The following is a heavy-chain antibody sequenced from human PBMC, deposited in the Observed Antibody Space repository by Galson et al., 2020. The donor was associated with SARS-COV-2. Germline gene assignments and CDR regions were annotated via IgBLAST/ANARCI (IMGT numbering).Heavy chain of an antibody. Sequence: ETGGSLRLSCAASGFTFSSYAMSWVRQAPGRGLEWVSTITTSVTSKYYADSVKGRFTISRDNSKNTLYLQMNSRRAEDTAVDYWAKARVPAVVKWFDLWGQGTLATVSS. CDR3: AKARVPAVVKWFDL. D-gene: IGHD2-2*01. V-gene: IGHV3-23*01. CDR2: ITTSVTSK. J-gene: IGHJ5*02. CDR1: GFTFSSYA.